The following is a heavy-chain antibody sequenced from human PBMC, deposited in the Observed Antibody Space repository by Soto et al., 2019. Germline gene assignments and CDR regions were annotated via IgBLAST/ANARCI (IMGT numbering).Heavy chain of an antibody. Sequence: QVLLVQSGGEVREPGASVKVSCRASAYTFTSYGISWVRRAPGQGLEWMGWINPYNGNRNYAQKFQGRITMTKDTSTSTAYMELRNVRSDDTALYYCARDPHFWSGSLDYWGQGTLLTVSS. CDR1: AYTFTSYG. J-gene: IGHJ4*02. CDR3: ARDPHFWSGSLDY. CDR2: INPYNGNR. V-gene: IGHV1-18*01. D-gene: IGHD3-3*02.